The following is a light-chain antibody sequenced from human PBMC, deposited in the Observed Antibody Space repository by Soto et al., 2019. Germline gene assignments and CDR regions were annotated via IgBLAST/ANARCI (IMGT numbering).Light chain of an antibody. V-gene: IGKV3-20*01. CDR1: QSVSSSY. CDR2: GAS. CDR3: QQYGSSQYT. Sequence: EIVLTQSPGTLSLSPGERATLSCRASQSVSSSYLAWYQQKPGQAPRLLIYGASSRATGIPDRFSGSGSGTDFTLTISRLEPEDFAVYYCQQYGSSQYTFVHGTKLEMK. J-gene: IGKJ2*01.